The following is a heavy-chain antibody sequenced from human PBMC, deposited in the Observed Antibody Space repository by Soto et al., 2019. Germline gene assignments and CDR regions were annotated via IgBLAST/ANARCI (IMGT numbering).Heavy chain of an antibody. CDR2: IDNSGST. V-gene: IGHV4-4*07. D-gene: IGHD3-3*01. Sequence: PSETLSLTCTVSGGSISNYGCNWSGQPAGKGLEWIGRIDNSGSTNYNPSLKSRITMSADTSRNQFSLKLNSVTAAETAVYYCARGGQDFWSGPFDYWGPGALVPVSS. J-gene: IGHJ4*02. CDR1: GGSISNYG. CDR3: ARGGQDFWSGPFDY.